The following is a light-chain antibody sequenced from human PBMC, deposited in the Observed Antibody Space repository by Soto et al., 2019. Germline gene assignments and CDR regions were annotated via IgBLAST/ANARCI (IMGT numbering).Light chain of an antibody. Sequence: ETVLTQSPGTLSLSPGERATLSCRASQSVSSTWLAWYQQKPGQPPRLLIYGASSRASGIPDRFSGSGSGTEFTLTISRLEPEVFAVYYCQQYGSSRYTFGQGTKLEIK. CDR1: QSVSSTW. V-gene: IGKV3-20*01. CDR2: GAS. CDR3: QQYGSSRYT. J-gene: IGKJ2*01.